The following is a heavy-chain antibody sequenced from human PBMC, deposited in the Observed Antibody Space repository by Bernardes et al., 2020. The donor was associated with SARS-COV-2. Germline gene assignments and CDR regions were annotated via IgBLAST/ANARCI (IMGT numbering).Heavy chain of an antibody. Sequence: GGSLRLSCAASGFTFSRYWMHWVRQTPGKGLVWVSRIISDGSKTDYADSVKGLFTISRDNAKNTVYLQMNSLRAEDTAVYYCARDERLARDDYYGLDVWGQGTTVTVSS. V-gene: IGHV3-74*01. CDR2: IISDGSKT. J-gene: IGHJ6*02. CDR3: ARDERLARDDYYGLDV. D-gene: IGHD6-25*01. CDR1: GFTFSRYW.